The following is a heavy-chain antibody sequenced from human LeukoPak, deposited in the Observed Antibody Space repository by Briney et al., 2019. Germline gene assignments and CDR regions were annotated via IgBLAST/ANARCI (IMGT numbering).Heavy chain of an antibody. J-gene: IGHJ5*02. Sequence: ASVKVSCKASGYIFTSYGISWVRRAPGQGLEWMGWISAYNGNTNYAQKLQGRVTMTTDTSTSTAYMELRSLRSDDTAVYYCARAPYYYDNSGYYYFDPWGQGTLVTVSS. CDR1: GYIFTSYG. CDR2: ISAYNGNT. CDR3: ARAPYYYDNSGYYYFDP. V-gene: IGHV1-18*01. D-gene: IGHD3-22*01.